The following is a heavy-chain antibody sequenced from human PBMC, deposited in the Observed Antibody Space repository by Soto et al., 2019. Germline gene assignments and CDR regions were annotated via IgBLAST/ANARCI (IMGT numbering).Heavy chain of an antibody. V-gene: IGHV1-69*01. J-gene: IGHJ6*02. Sequence: QVQLVQSGPEVKKTGTSVKVSCKASGGTFSSRAISWVRQAPGQGLEWMGGSIPVFGRVNYAEKFQDRVTITANESTGTVYMELSSLRSDDTDLYYCANSRGGTFLGYHGMDIWGQGTTVSVSS. CDR2: SIPVFGRV. CDR1: GGTFSSRA. CDR3: ANSRGGTFLGYHGMDI. D-gene: IGHD3-16*01.